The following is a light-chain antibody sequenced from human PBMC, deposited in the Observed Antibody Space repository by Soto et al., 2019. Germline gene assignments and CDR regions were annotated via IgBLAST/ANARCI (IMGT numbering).Light chain of an antibody. CDR2: GAS. CDR3: QQYGSSPT. Sequence: EIVLTQSPGTLSLSPGERATLSCRASQSVSSSYLAWYQQKPGQAPRLLIYGASSRATGIPDRFSGSGSGTDFTLTISSVEPEDFAVYYCQQYGSSPTFGGGTKVEIK. J-gene: IGKJ4*01. V-gene: IGKV3-20*01. CDR1: QSVSSSY.